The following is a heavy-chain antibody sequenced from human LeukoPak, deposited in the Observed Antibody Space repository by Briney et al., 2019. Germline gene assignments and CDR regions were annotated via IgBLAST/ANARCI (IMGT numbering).Heavy chain of an antibody. CDR2: INQDGSAK. D-gene: IGHD5-12*01. CDR3: ARDSGYNAFDY. CDR1: GFLFSNSW. J-gene: IGHJ4*02. V-gene: IGHV3-7*05. Sequence: GGSLRLSCADSGFLFSNSWMAWVRQAPGRGLEWLANINQDGSAKTCVDSVKGRFTISRDNAKNSLYLQMNSLRAEDAAMYYCARDSGYNAFDYWGQGTLVTVSS.